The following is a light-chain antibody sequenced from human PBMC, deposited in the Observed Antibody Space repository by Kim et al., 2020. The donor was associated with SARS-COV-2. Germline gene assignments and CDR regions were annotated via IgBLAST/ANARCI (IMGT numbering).Light chain of an antibody. CDR3: QAWDSSTGV. V-gene: IGLV3-1*01. Sequence: SYELTQPPSVSVSTGQAASITCSGDKLGDKYACWYQQKPGQSPVLVMYQDNKRPSGIPELFSGSNFGNTATLTISGTQAMDEADYYCQAWDSSTGVFGG. CDR2: QDN. J-gene: IGLJ2*01. CDR1: KLGDKY.